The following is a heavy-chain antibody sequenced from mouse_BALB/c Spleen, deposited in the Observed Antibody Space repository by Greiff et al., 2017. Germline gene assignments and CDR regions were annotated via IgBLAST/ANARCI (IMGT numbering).Heavy chain of an antibody. V-gene: IGHV5-4*02. CDR2: ISDGGSYT. CDR1: GFTFSDYY. D-gene: IGHD2-10*02. Sequence: DVKLVESGGGLVKPGGSLKLSCAASGFTFSDYYMYWVRQTPEKRLEWVATISDGGSYTYYPDSVKGRFTNSRDNAKNNLYLQMSSLKSEDTAMYYCAWEEYGTAMEYWGQGTAVTVSS. J-gene: IGHJ4*01. CDR3: AWEEYGTAMEY.